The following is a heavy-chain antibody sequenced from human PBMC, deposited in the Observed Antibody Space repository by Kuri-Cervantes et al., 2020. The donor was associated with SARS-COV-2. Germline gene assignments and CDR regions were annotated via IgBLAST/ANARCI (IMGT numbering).Heavy chain of an antibody. CDR2: INPSGGST. CDR1: GYTFTSYY. Sequence: GGSLRLSCKGSGYTFTSYYMHWVRQAPGQGLEWMGIINPSGGSTSYAQKFQGRVTMTRDTSTSTVYMELSSLRSEDTAVYYCARGSAGGRYSNYVLDYWGQGTLVTVSS. D-gene: IGHD4-11*01. CDR3: ARGSAGGRYSNYVLDY. V-gene: IGHV1-46*01. J-gene: IGHJ4*02.